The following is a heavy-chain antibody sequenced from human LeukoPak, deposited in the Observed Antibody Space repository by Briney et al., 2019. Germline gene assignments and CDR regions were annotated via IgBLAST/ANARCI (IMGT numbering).Heavy chain of an antibody. Sequence: PSETLSLTCTVSGGFISSYYWSWIRQPPGKGLEWIGYIYYSGSTNYNPSLKSRVTISVDTSKDQFSLKLSSVTAADTAVYYCARHVFWSGYYDYWGQGTLVTVSS. CDR1: GGFISSYY. CDR3: ARHVFWSGYYDY. J-gene: IGHJ4*02. V-gene: IGHV4-59*01. CDR2: IYYSGST. D-gene: IGHD3-3*01.